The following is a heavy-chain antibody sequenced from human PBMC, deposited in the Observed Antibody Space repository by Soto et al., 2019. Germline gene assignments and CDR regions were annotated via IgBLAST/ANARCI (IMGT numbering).Heavy chain of an antibody. V-gene: IGHV3-21*06. Sequence: GGSLRLSCAASGFTFTRFSMNWVRQAPGKGLEWVSSISGTTNYIYYGDSMKGRFTISRGNAKNSLYLEMNSLRAEDTAVYYCARESEDLTSTFDYWGQGTLVTVSS. CDR3: ARESEDLTSTFDY. CDR1: GFTFTRFS. J-gene: IGHJ4*02. CDR2: ISGTTNYI.